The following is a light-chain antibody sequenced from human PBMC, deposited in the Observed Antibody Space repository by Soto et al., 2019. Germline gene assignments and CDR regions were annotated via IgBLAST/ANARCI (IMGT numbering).Light chain of an antibody. J-gene: IGKJ1*01. CDR3: QHYNSYSEA. CDR2: KAS. Sequence: DIQMTQSPSTLSGSGGDRVTITCRASQTISSWLAWYQQKPGKAPKLLIYKASTLKSGVPSRFSGSGSGTEFTLTISSLQRDDFATYYCQHYNSYSEAFGQGTKVDI. V-gene: IGKV1-5*03. CDR1: QTISSW.